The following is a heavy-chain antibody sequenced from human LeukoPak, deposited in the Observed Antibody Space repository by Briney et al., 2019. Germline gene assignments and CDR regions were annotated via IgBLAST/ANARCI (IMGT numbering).Heavy chain of an antibody. J-gene: IGHJ2*01. CDR1: GFTLSRYS. CDR2: ISSGSSYI. CDR3: AGSDTIGYTPGEWDYWHFDL. Sequence: GGSLRLSCAASGFTLSRYSMNWVRQAPGKGLEWVSSISSGSSYIYYAGSVKGRFTISRDNAKNSLYLQMNSLRAEDTAVYYCAGSDTIGYTPGEWDYWHFDLWGRGTLVTVSS. V-gene: IGHV3-21*01. D-gene: IGHD3-16*02.